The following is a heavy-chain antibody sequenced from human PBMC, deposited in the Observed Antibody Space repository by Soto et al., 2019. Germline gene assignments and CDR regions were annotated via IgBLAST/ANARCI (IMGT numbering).Heavy chain of an antibody. CDR3: ASHGYCSGGSCYSPPMDFDY. J-gene: IGHJ4*02. CDR1: GGSISSSSYY. D-gene: IGHD2-15*01. Sequence: SETLSLTCTVSGGSISSSSYYWGWIRQPPGKGLEWIGSIYYSGSTYYNPSLKSRVTISVDTSKNQFSLKLSSVTAADTAVYYCASHGYCSGGSCYSPPMDFDYWGQGTLVTVSS. CDR2: IYYSGST. V-gene: IGHV4-39*01.